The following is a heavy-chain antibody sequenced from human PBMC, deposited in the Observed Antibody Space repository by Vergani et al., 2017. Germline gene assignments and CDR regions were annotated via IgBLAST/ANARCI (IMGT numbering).Heavy chain of an antibody. J-gene: IGHJ6*02. D-gene: IGHD2-2*01. CDR2: IYSGGST. CDR1: GFTVSSNY. V-gene: IGHV3-53*02. Sequence: EVQLVETGGGLIQPGGSLRLSCAASGFTVSSNYMSWVRQAPGKGLEWVSVIYSGGSTYYADSGKGRFTISRDNSKNTLYLQMNSLRAEDTAVYYCAKDLRYCSSTSCSRGMDVWGQGTTVTVSS. CDR3: AKDLRYCSSTSCSRGMDV.